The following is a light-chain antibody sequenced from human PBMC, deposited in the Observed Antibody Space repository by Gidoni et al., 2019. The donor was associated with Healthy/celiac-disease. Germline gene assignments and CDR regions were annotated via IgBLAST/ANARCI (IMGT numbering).Light chain of an antibody. V-gene: IGKV1-39*01. J-gene: IGKJ2*01. CDR2: AAS. CDR3: QQSYSTTSYT. CDR1: QSISSY. Sequence: DIQITQSPSSLSASVGDRVTITCRASQSISSYLNWYQQKPGKATKLLIYAASSLQSGVPSRFSGSGSGTDFTLTISSLQPEDFATYYCQQSYSTTSYTFGQGTKLEIK.